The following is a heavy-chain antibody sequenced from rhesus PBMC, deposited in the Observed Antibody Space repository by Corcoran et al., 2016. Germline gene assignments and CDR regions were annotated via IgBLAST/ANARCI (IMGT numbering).Heavy chain of an antibody. CDR3: ATEWADTAGTVLYY. CDR1: GYTFTDYY. J-gene: IGHJ4*01. Sequence: EVQLVQSGAEVKKPGASVKISCKASGYTFTDYYLHWVRQAPGKGLEWMGRVDPEDGEEIHDQKFQERVNITADTSTDTAYMELSSLRSEDTAVYYCATEWADTAGTVLYYWGQGVLVTVSS. CDR2: VDPEDGEE. D-gene: IGHD5-24*01. V-gene: IGHV1-111*02.